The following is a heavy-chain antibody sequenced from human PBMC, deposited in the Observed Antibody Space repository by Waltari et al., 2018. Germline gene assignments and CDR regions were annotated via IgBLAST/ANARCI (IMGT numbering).Heavy chain of an antibody. J-gene: IGHJ4*02. CDR2: VYAPGDA. V-gene: IGHV3-53*01. CDR1: GFLVCEYD. Sequence: EVEVVESGGGFIQPGGSLRLDCAVSGFLVCEYDVIWVRQAPGKGLEWVSIVYAPGDAHYANDVKGRFTSSRDISTNTVFLHMSGLRDEDTAVYYCALNTVTVPFPYWGRGTLVTVSS. CDR3: ALNTVTVPFPY. D-gene: IGHD4-17*01.